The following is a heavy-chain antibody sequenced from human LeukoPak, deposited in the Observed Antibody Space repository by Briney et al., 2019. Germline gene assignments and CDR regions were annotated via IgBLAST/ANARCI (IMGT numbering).Heavy chain of an antibody. CDR3: ARARFDDSSGYYYHYYYYMDV. J-gene: IGHJ6*03. V-gene: IGHV4-4*02. CDR1: GGSISSSNW. CDR2: IYHSGST. D-gene: IGHD3-22*01. Sequence: PSETLSLTCAVSGGSISSSNWWSWVRQPPGKGLEWVGEIYHSGSTNYNPSLKSRVSISVDKSKNQFSLKLRSVTAADTAVYFCARARFDDSSGYYYHYYYYMDVWGKGTTVTVSS.